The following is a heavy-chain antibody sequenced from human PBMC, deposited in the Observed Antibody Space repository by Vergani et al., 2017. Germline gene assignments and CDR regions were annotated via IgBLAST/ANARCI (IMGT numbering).Heavy chain of an antibody. Sequence: QVQLVQSGAEVKKPGSSVKVSCKASGGTFSSYAISWVRQAPGQGLEWMGGIIPIFGTANYAQKFQGRVTITADESTSTAYMELSRLRSDDTAVYYCARGHFDWLSRPIGNFDYWGQGTLVTVSS. J-gene: IGHJ4*02. CDR3: ARGHFDWLSRPIGNFDY. V-gene: IGHV1-69*01. D-gene: IGHD3-9*01. CDR2: IIPIFGTA. CDR1: GGTFSSYA.